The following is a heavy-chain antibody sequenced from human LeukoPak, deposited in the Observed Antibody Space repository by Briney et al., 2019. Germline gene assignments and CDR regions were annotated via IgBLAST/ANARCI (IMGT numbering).Heavy chain of an antibody. V-gene: IGHV3-33*01. Sequence: PGGSLRLSCAASGFTFSSYGMHWVRQAPGKGLEWVAVIWYDGSNKYYADSVKGRFTISRDNSKNTLYLQMNSLRAEDTAVYYCARRTIVVVPAAPDDAFDIWGQGTLVTVSS. CDR1: GFTFSSYG. J-gene: IGHJ3*02. CDR2: IWYDGSNK. CDR3: ARRTIVVVPAAPDDAFDI. D-gene: IGHD2-2*01.